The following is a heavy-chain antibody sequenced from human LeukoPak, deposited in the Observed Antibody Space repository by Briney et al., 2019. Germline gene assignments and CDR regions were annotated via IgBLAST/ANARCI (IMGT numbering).Heavy chain of an antibody. V-gene: IGHV4-34*01. CDR3: ARGGIAAAQDY. Sequence: KPSETLSLTCAVYGGSFSGYYWSWIRQPPGKGLEWIGEINHSGSTNYNPSLKSRVTISVDTSKNQFSLKLSSVTAADTAVYYCARGGIAAAQDYWGQGTLVTVSS. CDR1: GGSFSGYY. D-gene: IGHD6-13*01. J-gene: IGHJ4*02. CDR2: INHSGST.